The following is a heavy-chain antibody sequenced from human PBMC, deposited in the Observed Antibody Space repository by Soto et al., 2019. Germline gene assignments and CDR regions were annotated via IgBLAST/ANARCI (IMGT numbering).Heavy chain of an antibody. D-gene: IGHD6-13*01. J-gene: IGHJ6*02. CDR1: GFTFSSYG. CDR2: ISYDGSNK. Sequence: GGSLRLSCAASGFTFSSYGMHWVRQAPGKGLEWVAVISYDGSNKYYADSVKGRFTISRDNSKNTLYLQMNSLRAEDTAGYYCANVEARGETGYSSSWFPPDGIANYYYGMDVWGQGTTVTVSS. V-gene: IGHV3-30*18. CDR3: ANVEARGETGYSSSWFPPDGIANYYYGMDV.